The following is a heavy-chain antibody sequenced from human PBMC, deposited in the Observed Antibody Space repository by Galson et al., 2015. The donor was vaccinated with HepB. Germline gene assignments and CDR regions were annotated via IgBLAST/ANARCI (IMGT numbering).Heavy chain of an antibody. Sequence: SLRLSCATSGFTFAEYGMSWVRQVPGKGLEWVSGLNWSGGSSHYADSVTGRFTISRDNAKNSLYLQMHSLRAEDTALYYCARAIGYCSGDTCYLDYWGQGTLVTVSS. V-gene: IGHV3-20*04. CDR2: LNWSGGSS. CDR1: GFTFAEYG. J-gene: IGHJ4*02. CDR3: ARAIGYCSGDTCYLDY. D-gene: IGHD2-15*01.